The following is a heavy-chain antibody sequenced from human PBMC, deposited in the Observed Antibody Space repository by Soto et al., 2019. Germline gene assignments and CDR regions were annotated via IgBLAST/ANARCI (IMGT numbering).Heavy chain of an antibody. CDR3: ARVEDIVVVPEVAWFDP. CDR1: GGSISSYY. CDR2: IYYSGST. J-gene: IGHJ5*02. D-gene: IGHD2-2*01. V-gene: IGHV4-59*01. Sequence: QVQLQESGPGLVKPSETLSLTCTVSGGSISSYYWSWIRQPPGKGLEWIGYIYYSGSTNYNPSLKSRVTISVDTSKNQFSLKLSSVTAADTAVYYCARVEDIVVVPEVAWFDPWGQGTLVTVSS.